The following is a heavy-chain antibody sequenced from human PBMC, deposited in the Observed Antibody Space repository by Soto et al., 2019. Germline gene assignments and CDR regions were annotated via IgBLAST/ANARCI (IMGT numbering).Heavy chain of an antibody. V-gene: IGHV3-33*01. J-gene: IGHJ6*02. CDR2: IWYDGSNK. D-gene: IGHD6-13*01. Sequence: QVQLVESGGGVVQPGRSLRLSCAASGFTFSSYGMHWVRQAPGKGLEWVAVIWYDGSNKYYADSVKGRFTISRDNSKNTVYLQMNSLRAEDTAVYYCARDRKLQQMGHDYSGMDVWGQGTTVTVSS. CDR3: ARDRKLQQMGHDYSGMDV. CDR1: GFTFSSYG.